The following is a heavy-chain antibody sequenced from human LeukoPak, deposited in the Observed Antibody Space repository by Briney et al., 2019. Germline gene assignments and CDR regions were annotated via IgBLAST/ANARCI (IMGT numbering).Heavy chain of an antibody. D-gene: IGHD2-15*01. CDR2: INHSGST. CDR3: ARVGGVEGGFDY. V-gene: IGHV4-34*01. J-gene: IGHJ4*02. Sequence: SETLSLICAVYGGSFSGYYWSWIRQPPGKGLEWIGEINHSGSTNYNPSLKSRVTISVDTSKNQFSLKLSSVTAADTAVYYCARVGGVEGGFDYWGQGTLVTVSS. CDR1: GGSFSGYY.